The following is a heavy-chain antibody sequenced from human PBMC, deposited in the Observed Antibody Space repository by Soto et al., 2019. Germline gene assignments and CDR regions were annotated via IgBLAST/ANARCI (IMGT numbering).Heavy chain of an antibody. J-gene: IGHJ2*01. D-gene: IGHD3-10*01. Sequence: QLQLQESGPGLVKPSETLSLTCTVSGGSISSSSYYWGWIRQPPGKGLEWIGSIYYSGSTYYNPSLKSRVTISVDTSKNQFSLKLSSVTAADTAVYYSARLDGRGSRYFDLWGRGTLVTVSS. CDR1: GGSISSSSYY. V-gene: IGHV4-39*01. CDR2: IYYSGST. CDR3: ARLDGRGSRYFDL.